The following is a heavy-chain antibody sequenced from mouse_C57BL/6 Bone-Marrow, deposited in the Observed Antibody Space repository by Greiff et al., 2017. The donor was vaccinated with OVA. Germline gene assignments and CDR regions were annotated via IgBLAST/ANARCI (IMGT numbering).Heavy chain of an antibody. CDR3: ASRQLRPRWFAY. V-gene: IGHV1-67*01. J-gene: IGHJ3*01. Sequence: QVQLQQSGPELVRPGVSVKISCQGSGYTFTDYAMHWVKQSHAKSLEWIGVISTYYGDASSNQKFKDKATMTVDKSSSTAYMELARLTSEDSAVYYCASRQLRPRWFAYWGQGTLVTVSA. CDR1: GYTFTDYA. D-gene: IGHD3-2*02. CDR2: ISTYYGDA.